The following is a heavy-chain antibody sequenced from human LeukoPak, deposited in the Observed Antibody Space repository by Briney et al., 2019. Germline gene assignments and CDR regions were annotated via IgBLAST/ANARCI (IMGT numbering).Heavy chain of an antibody. V-gene: IGHV1-2*02. J-gene: IGHJ3*02. CDR1: GYTFTGYY. D-gene: IGHD3-22*01. CDR3: ARVRTYYYDRRGGAFDI. Sequence: ASVKVSCKASGYTFTGYYMHWVRQAPGQGLEWMGWINPNSGGTNYAQKFQGRVTMTRDTSISTAYMELSRLRSDDTAVYYCARVRTYYYDRRGGAFDIWGQGTMVTVSS. CDR2: INPNSGGT.